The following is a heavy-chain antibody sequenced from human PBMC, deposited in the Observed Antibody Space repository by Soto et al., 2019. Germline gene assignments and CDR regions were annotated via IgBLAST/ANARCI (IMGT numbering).Heavy chain of an antibody. CDR1: GGTFSSYA. J-gene: IGHJ6*02. V-gene: IGHV1-69*13. CDR2: IIPIFGTA. D-gene: IGHD2-2*02. CDR3: ATHEIGHCISASCYKGGYYYGMDA. Sequence: SVKVSCKASGGTFSSYAISWVRQAPGQGLEWMGGIIPIFGTADYAQKFQGRVTITADESTSTAYMELSSLRSEDTAMYYCATHEIGHCISASCYKGGYYYGMDAWGQGTTVTVSS.